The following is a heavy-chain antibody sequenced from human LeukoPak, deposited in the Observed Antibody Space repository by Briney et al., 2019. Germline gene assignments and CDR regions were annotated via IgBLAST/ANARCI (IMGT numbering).Heavy chain of an antibody. CDR2: VHYTGST. CDR3: ARVGRSSYWYFDL. V-gene: IGHV4-59*01. Sequence: SETLSLTCTVSDGSISSYYWSWIRQPPGKGLEWIGFVHYTGSTNYNPSLTSRVPTSINTSSNHSSLKVKSVTLADTAVYYCARVGRSSYWYFDLWGRGNLVTVSS. J-gene: IGHJ2*01. CDR1: DGSISSYY. D-gene: IGHD1-26*01.